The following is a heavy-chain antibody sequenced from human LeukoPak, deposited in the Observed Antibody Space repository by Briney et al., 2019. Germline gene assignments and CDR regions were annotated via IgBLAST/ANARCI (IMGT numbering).Heavy chain of an antibody. D-gene: IGHD7-27*01. CDR2: IKSNTDGGAT. J-gene: IGHJ4*02. CDR1: GFTFDDYG. CDR3: ITEPPGVVF. Sequence: GGSLRLSCAASGFTFDDYGMSWVRQAPGKGLEWVGRIKSNTDGGATDYAAPVKDRFTISRNDSEKTLYLQMNSLKTEDTAVYYCITEPPGVVFWGQGTLVTVSS. V-gene: IGHV3-15*01.